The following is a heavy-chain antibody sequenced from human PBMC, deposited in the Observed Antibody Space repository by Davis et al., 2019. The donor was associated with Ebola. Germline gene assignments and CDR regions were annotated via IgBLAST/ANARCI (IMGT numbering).Heavy chain of an antibody. CDR3: TRSPGTAAFPLDY. J-gene: IGHJ4*02. D-gene: IGHD6-13*01. CDR1: GFTFSDYE. CDR2: ISGSGSAI. V-gene: IGHV3-48*03. Sequence: GSLKISCAASGFTFSDYEMHWVRQAPEKGLEWISYISGSGSAIHYADSVKGRFTISRDNAKNSLYLQMNSLRVEDTAVYYCTRSPGTAAFPLDYWGPGTLVTVSS.